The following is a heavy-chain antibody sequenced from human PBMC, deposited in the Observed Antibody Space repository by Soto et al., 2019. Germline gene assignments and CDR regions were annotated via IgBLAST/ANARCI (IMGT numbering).Heavy chain of an antibody. CDR2: ISSSSSTT. CDR3: AREGHPLNWFDP. J-gene: IGHJ5*02. Sequence: GGSLRLSCAASGFTFSSYSMNWVRQAPGKGLEWVSYISSSSSTTYYADSVKGRFTISRDNAKNSLYLQMNSLRAEDTAVYYCAREGHPLNWFDPWGQGTLVTVSS. V-gene: IGHV3-48*01. CDR1: GFTFSSYS.